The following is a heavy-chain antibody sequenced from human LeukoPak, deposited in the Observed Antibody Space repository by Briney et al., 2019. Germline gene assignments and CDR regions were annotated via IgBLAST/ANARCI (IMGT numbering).Heavy chain of an antibody. J-gene: IGHJ5*02. CDR2: VSTSSTYT. CDR3: ARGRSSDGGLDP. CDR1: GFNFRTFT. V-gene: IGHV3-21*06. Sequence: GGSLRLSCAASGFNFRTFTMHWVRQAPGKGLEWVSSVSTSSTYTHYADSVRGRFTVSRDNSKNALFLQVTNLRAEDTAVYYCARGRSSDGGLDPWGQGTLVTVSS. D-gene: IGHD2-15*01.